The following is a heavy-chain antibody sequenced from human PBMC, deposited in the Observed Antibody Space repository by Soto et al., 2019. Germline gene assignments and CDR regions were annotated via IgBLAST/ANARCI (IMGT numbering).Heavy chain of an antibody. V-gene: IGHV3-66*01. CDR1: GVTVGNYY. D-gene: IGHD6-25*01. Sequence: EVRLAESGGGLVQPGGSLRLSCAASGVTVGNYYMSWVRQAPGKGLEWVSVTYSGGDTRYADSVKGRFPMSRECTKNTVYLQMDSMRADDTAVYFCARNVPVAAAGYWGQGSLVTVSS. CDR3: ARNVPVAAAGY. J-gene: IGHJ4*02. CDR2: TYSGGDT.